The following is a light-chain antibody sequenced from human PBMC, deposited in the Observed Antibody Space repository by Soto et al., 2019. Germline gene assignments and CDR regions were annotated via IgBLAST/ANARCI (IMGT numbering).Light chain of an antibody. CDR3: QQCGSSPWT. Sequence: EMVLTQSPGTLSLSPGERATLSCRASQSVSSYYLAWYQQKPGQAPRLLIYAASSRATGIPDRFSGGGSGTDFTITISRLEPEDFAVYYCQQCGSSPWTFGQGTKVEIK. CDR1: QSVSSYY. CDR2: AAS. J-gene: IGKJ1*01. V-gene: IGKV3-20*01.